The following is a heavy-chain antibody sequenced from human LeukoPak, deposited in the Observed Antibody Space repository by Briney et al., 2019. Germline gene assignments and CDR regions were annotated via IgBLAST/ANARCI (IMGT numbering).Heavy chain of an antibody. V-gene: IGHV1-2*02. D-gene: IGHD1-26*01. Sequence: GASVKVSCKASGYTFIGYYMHWVRQAPGQGLEWMGWINPNSGGTNYAQKFQGRVTMTRDTSISTAYMELSRLRSDDTAVYYCARGLFMGRYSGSYWDLPHGYWGQGTLVTVSS. CDR3: ARGLFMGRYSGSYWDLPHGY. J-gene: IGHJ4*02. CDR1: GYTFIGYY. CDR2: INPNSGGT.